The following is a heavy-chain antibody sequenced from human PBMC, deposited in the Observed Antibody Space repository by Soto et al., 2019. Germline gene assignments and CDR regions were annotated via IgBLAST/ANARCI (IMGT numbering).Heavy chain of an antibody. Sequence: PGGSLRLSCAASGFTFSSCWMNWVRQAPGEGLVWVARINRDGSTTTYADSVKGRFTISVDTSKNQFSLKLSSVTAADTAVYYCASTDLRDNWFDPWGQGTLVTVSS. CDR1: GFTFSSCW. J-gene: IGHJ5*02. CDR3: ASTDLRDNWFDP. CDR2: INRDGSTT. V-gene: IGHV3-74*03.